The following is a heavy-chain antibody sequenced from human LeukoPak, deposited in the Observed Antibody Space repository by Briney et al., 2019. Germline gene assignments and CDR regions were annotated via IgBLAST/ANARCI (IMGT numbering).Heavy chain of an antibody. CDR1: GFTFSSYA. J-gene: IGHJ4*02. CDR2: ISGSGGST. D-gene: IGHD6-13*01. CDR3: AKDRRYSSSWYYFDY. Sequence: GGSLRLSCAASGFTFSSYAMNWVRQAPGKGLEWVSAISGSGGSTYYADSVKGRFTISRDNSKNTLYLQMNSLRAEDTAVYYCAKDRRYSSSWYYFDYWGQGTLVTVSS. V-gene: IGHV3-23*01.